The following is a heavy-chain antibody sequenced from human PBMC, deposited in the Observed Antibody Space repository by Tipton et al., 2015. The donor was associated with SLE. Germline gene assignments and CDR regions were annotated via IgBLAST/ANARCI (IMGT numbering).Heavy chain of an antibody. J-gene: IGHJ4*02. Sequence: LRLSCTVSGGSISSYYWSWIRQPPGKGLEWIGEINHSGSTNYNPPPKSRVTISVDTSKNQFSLKLSSVTAADTAVYYCARGGVLRFLEWLLYRYRFFDYWGQGTLVTVSS. CDR1: GGSISSYY. D-gene: IGHD3-3*01. CDR2: INHSGST. V-gene: IGHV4-34*01. CDR3: ARGGVLRFLEWLLYRYRFFDY.